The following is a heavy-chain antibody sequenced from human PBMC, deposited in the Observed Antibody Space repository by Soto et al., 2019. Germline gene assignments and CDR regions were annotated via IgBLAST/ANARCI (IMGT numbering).Heavy chain of an antibody. CDR3: ARMPPVDNSHYYRDV. D-gene: IGHD1-1*01. CDR1: GYTFNTYG. CDR2: ISIHNGNT. V-gene: IGHV1-18*04. J-gene: IGHJ6*03. Sequence: QAQLLQSGGELKKSGASVKVSCKASGYTFNTYGISWVRQAPGQGREGMAWISIHNGNTNFAQKFQGRVTLTTDTSTSTANMELRSLISDATPDYYCARMPPVDNSHYYRDVWGNGTTVNVSS.